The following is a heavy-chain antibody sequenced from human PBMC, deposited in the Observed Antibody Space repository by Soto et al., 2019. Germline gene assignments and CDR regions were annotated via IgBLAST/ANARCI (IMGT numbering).Heavy chain of an antibody. CDR1: GFTFSSYG. J-gene: IGHJ6*02. Sequence: GGSLRLSCAASGFTFSSYGMHWVRQAPGKGLEWVAVISYDGSNKYYADSVKGRFTISRDNSKNTLYLQMNSLRAEDTAVYYCAKDVVVGANPGLGDYYSPYGMDVSGPGTMVTVS. V-gene: IGHV3-30*18. CDR2: ISYDGSNK. D-gene: IGHD1-26*01. CDR3: AKDVVVGANPGLGDYYSPYGMDV.